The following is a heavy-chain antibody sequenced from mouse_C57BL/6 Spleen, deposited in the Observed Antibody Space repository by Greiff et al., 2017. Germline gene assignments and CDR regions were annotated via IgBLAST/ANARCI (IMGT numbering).Heavy chain of an antibody. Sequence: EVKLQESGPVLVKPGASVKMSCKASGYTFTDYYMNWVKQSHGKSLEWIGVINPYNGGTSYNQKFKGKATLTVDKSSSTAYMELNSLTSEDSAVXYCARSILRYYFDYWGQGTTLTVSS. CDR3: ARSILRYYFDY. CDR2: INPYNGGT. D-gene: IGHD1-1*01. J-gene: IGHJ2*01. CDR1: GYTFTDYY. V-gene: IGHV1-19*01.